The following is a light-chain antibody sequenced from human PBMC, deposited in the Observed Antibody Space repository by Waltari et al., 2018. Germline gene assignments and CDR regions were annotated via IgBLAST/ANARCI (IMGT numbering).Light chain of an antibody. CDR1: QDIYNY. CDR3: QNYDKVPWT. Sequence: DVQLTQSPSSLSASVGDRVTITCQASQDIYNYLNLFQQKPGKAPKLLIYDASNLETGVPSRFSGSGSGSDFTLTINNLQPEDFATYYCQNYDKVPWTFGPGTRVDVK. J-gene: IGKJ1*01. CDR2: DAS. V-gene: IGKV1-33*01.